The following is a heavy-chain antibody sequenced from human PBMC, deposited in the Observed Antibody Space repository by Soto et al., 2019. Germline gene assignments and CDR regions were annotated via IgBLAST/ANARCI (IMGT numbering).Heavy chain of an antibody. J-gene: IGHJ3*02. CDR2: ISYDGSNK. D-gene: IGHD4-17*01. Sequence: ESGGGVVQPGRSLRLSCAASGFTFRSYGMHWVRQAPGKGLEWVAVISYDGSNKYYADSVKGRFTISRDNSKNTLYLQMNSLRAEDTAVYYCAKDLGLYGDKFLTRAFDIWGQGTMVTVSS. CDR1: GFTFRSYG. CDR3: AKDLGLYGDKFLTRAFDI. V-gene: IGHV3-30*18.